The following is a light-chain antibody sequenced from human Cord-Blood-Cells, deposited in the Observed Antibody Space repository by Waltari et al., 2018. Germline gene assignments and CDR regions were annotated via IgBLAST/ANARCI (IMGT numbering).Light chain of an antibody. CDR2: EVS. Sequence: DIVMTQTPLSLSVTPGQPASISCKSSQSLVHSDGKTYLYWYLQKPGQSPQLLIYEVSNPFSGVPDRFSGGGSGTDFTLKISRVEAEDVGVYYCMQSIQLPLTFGGGTKVEIK. J-gene: IGKJ4*01. CDR3: MQSIQLPLT. CDR1: QSLVHSDGKTY. V-gene: IGKV2D-29*02.